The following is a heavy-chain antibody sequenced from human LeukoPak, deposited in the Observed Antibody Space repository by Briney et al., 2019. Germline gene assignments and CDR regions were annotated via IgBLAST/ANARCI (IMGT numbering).Heavy chain of an antibody. V-gene: IGHV3-74*01. Sequence: GGSLRLSCAASGFTFSSYLMHWVRQAPGKGLVWVSRIYSDGSSTNYADSVKGRFTISRDNAKNTLYLQMNSLRAEDTAVYYCAKPKYPVAGSNYFDYWGQGTLVTVSS. CDR2: IYSDGSST. D-gene: IGHD6-19*01. CDR3: AKPKYPVAGSNYFDY. CDR1: GFTFSSYL. J-gene: IGHJ4*02.